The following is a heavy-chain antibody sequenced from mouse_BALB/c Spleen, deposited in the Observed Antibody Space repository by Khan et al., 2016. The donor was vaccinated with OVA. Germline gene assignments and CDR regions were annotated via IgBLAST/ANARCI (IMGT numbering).Heavy chain of an antibody. D-gene: IGHD2-1*01. V-gene: IGHV1S81*02. Sequence: VQLQESGAELVKPGASVKLSCKASDYTFTSYYMYWVKQRPGQGLEWIGEINPSDGDTNFNEKFKSKATLTVDKSSSTAYMQLSSLTSEDSAVYYCTRSGYGTFAYWGQGTLVTVSA. J-gene: IGHJ3*01. CDR2: INPSDGDT. CDR1: DYTFTSYY. CDR3: TRSGYGTFAY.